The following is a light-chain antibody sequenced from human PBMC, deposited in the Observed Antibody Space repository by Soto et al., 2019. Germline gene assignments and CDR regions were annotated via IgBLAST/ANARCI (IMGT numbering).Light chain of an antibody. J-gene: IGKJ1*01. Sequence: EIVLTQSPGTLALSPGERATLSCRASQSVISGYLAWYQRKPGQAPRLLIDGASSRATGIPDRFSGSGYGTDVTLNIRRLEPEDLAVYYCQQHRNSPWTVEQGPKVEIK. CDR1: QSVISGY. CDR2: GAS. V-gene: IGKV3-20*01. CDR3: QQHRNSPWT.